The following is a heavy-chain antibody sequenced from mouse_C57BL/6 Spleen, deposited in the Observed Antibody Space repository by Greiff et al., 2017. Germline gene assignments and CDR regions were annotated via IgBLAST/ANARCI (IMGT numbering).Heavy chain of an antibody. J-gene: IGHJ3*01. Sequence: QVHVKQSGAELVKPGASVKLSCKASGYTFTEYTIHWVKQRSGQGLEWIGWFYPGSGSIKYNEKFKDKATLTADKSSSTVYMELSRLTSEDSAVYFCARHEVYDGYYSSWFAYWGQGTLVTVSA. D-gene: IGHD2-3*01. CDR3: ARHEVYDGYYSSWFAY. CDR1: GYTFTEYT. V-gene: IGHV1-62-2*01. CDR2: FYPGSGSI.